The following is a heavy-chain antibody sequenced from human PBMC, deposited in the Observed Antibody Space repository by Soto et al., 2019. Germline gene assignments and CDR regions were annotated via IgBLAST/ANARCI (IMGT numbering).Heavy chain of an antibody. J-gene: IGHJ5*02. CDR3: ARESLVAVSDGWFDP. D-gene: IGHD6-19*01. Sequence: QVQLVQSGAEVKKPGASVKVSCKASGYTFTGYSMHWVRQAPGQGLEWMGWINPNSGGTNYAQKFQGRVTMTRDTSISTAYMELSRLRSDDTAVYYCARESLVAVSDGWFDPWGQGTLVTVSS. V-gene: IGHV1-2*02. CDR1: GYTFTGYS. CDR2: INPNSGGT.